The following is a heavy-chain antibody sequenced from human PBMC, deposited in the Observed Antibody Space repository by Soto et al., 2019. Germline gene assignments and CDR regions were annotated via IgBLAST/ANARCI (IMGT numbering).Heavy chain of an antibody. CDR3: ARYGTAMAKDY. Sequence: GGSLRLSCAASGFTFSSYWMSWVRQAPGKGLEWVANIKQDGSEKDYVDSVKGRFTISRDNAKNSLYLQMNSLRAEDTAVYYCARYGTAMAKDYWGQGTLVTVSS. V-gene: IGHV3-7*01. CDR1: GFTFSSYW. CDR2: IKQDGSEK. J-gene: IGHJ4*02. D-gene: IGHD5-18*01.